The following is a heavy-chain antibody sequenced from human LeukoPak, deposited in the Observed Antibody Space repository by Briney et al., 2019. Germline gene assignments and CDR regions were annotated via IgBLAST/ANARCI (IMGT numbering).Heavy chain of an antibody. V-gene: IGHV1-2*02. D-gene: IGHD4-17*01. J-gene: IGHJ5*02. Sequence: ASVKVSCKASGGTLSSYAISWVRQAPGQGLEWMGWINPNSGGTNYAQKFQGRVTMTRDTSISTAYMELSRLRSDDTAVYYCARDSGDYEEGYNWFDPWGQGTLVTVSS. CDR2: INPNSGGT. CDR1: GGTLSSYA. CDR3: ARDSGDYEEGYNWFDP.